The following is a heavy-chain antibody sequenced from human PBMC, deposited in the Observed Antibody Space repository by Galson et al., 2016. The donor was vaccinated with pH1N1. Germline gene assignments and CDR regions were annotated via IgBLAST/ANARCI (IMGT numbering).Heavy chain of an antibody. CDR1: GFSFDTYA. Sequence: SLRLSCAASGFSFDTYAMHWVCQAPGKGLEWVAFISYNGHDQSYADSLKGRFIISRDNSKNTLYLQLNSLRTEDTAVFYCAREDWSYADTYYNGLDVWGQGTTVTVSS. J-gene: IGHJ6*02. CDR2: ISYNGHDQ. CDR3: AREDWSYADTYYNGLDV. D-gene: IGHD3-16*01. V-gene: IGHV3-30-3*01.